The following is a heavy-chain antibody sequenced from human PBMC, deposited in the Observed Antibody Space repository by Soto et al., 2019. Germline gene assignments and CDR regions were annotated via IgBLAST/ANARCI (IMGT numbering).Heavy chain of an antibody. V-gene: IGHV1-69*19. Sequence: QVQLVQSGAEMKKPGSSVKVSCQSSGGTFNTYAMNWVRQAPGQGPEWMGDISPMFGAANYAPKFQGRVTITADESTGTSYMQLSSSTSEYTARYFCAREVQVHTPAFVYWGQGTLVTVSS. CDR3: AREVQVHTPAFVY. CDR1: GGTFNTYA. J-gene: IGHJ4*02. D-gene: IGHD3-10*01. CDR2: ISPMFGAA.